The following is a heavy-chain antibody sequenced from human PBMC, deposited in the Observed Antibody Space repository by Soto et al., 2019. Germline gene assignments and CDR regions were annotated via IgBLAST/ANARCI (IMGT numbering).Heavy chain of an antibody. Sequence: QVQRVQSGAEMKKPGASVKLSCKTSGINYNTYAIHWVRQAPGQGLEWMGWINAGNGDTRYSQNFQGRVTLTRDTSASTVYMDLDSLKSEDTGVYYCARAISGYVTWGQGTLVTVSS. J-gene: IGHJ4*02. CDR1: GINYNTYA. CDR2: INAGNGDT. D-gene: IGHD5-12*01. CDR3: ARAISGYVT. V-gene: IGHV1-3*01.